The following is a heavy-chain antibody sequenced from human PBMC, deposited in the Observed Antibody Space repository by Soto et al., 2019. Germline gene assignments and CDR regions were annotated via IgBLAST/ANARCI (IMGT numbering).Heavy chain of an antibody. CDR3: ASVNDYIWGSYRHPGRPFDI. D-gene: IGHD3-16*02. V-gene: IGHV4-59*01. J-gene: IGHJ3*02. CDR2: IYYGGST. CDR1: GGSISSSG. Sequence: PSETLSLTCTVSGGSISSSGCSWIRQPPGKGMEWMGYIYYGGSTNYNPSLKSRVPISVDTSKNQLSLKLSSVTAADPAVYYCASVNDYIWGSYRHPGRPFDIRRQGTMVTGSS.